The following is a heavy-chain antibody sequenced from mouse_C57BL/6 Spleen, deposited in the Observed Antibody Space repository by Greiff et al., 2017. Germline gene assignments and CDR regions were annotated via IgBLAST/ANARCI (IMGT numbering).Heavy chain of an antibody. D-gene: IGHD1-1*01. CDR3: ARGTTVVARGFAY. CDR1: GYTFTSYW. J-gene: IGHJ3*01. Sequence: QVHVKQSGAELVKPGASVKLSCKASGYTFTSYWMHWVKQRPGRGLEWIGRIDPNSGGTKYNEKFKSKATLTVDKPSSTAYMQLSSLTSEDSAVYYCARGTTVVARGFAYWGQGTLVTVSA. V-gene: IGHV1-72*01. CDR2: IDPNSGGT.